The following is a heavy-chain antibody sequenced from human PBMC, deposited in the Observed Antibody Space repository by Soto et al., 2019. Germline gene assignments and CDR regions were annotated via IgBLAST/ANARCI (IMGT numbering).Heavy chain of an antibody. CDR3: ARDKGRPRLGVNYYYITDV. CDR1: GGTFNTYA. Sequence: QVHLVQSGAEVKKPGSSVKVSCKVSGGTFNTYAISWVRQAPGQGLEWMGAITHVFRAPDYAQKFQGRVTTTAAESARTAYMELKGLGSEDTAVYFCARDKGRPRLGVNYYYITDVWGQGTSVTVSS. CDR2: ITHVFRAP. D-gene: IGHD5-12*01. J-gene: IGHJ6*02. V-gene: IGHV1-69*12.